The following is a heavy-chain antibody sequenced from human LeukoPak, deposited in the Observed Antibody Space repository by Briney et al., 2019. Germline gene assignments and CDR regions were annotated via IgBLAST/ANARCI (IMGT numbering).Heavy chain of an antibody. D-gene: IGHD2-8*02. CDR1: GFTFSSYS. CDR2: ISSSSSYI. CDR3: ANICTGGVCRDY. V-gene: IGHV3-21*01. Sequence: PGGPLRLSCAASGFTFSSYSMNWVRQAPGKGLEWVSSISSSSSYIYYADSVKGRFTISRDNAKNSLYLQMNSLRAEDTAVYYCANICTGGVCRDYWGQGTLVTVSS. J-gene: IGHJ4*02.